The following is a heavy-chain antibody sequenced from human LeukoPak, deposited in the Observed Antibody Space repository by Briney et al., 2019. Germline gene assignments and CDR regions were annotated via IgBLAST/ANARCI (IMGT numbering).Heavy chain of an antibody. V-gene: IGHV3-48*01. CDR3: ARDVGVLGDYAILGY. J-gene: IGHJ4*02. Sequence: GGSLRLSCAASGFTFSSYSMNWVRQAPGKGLEWLSFISSSRRTIYYTDSVKGRFTISRDNAKNSLYLQMNDLRAEDTAVYYCARDVGVLGDYAILGYWGQGTLVTVSS. CDR2: ISSSRRTI. CDR1: GFTFSSYS. D-gene: IGHD4-17*01.